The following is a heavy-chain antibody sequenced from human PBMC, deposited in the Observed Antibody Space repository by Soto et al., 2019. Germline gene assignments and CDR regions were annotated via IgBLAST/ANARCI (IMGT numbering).Heavy chain of an antibody. D-gene: IGHD4-4*01. J-gene: IGHJ4*02. CDR1: GFTFSSYW. CDR3: ARVVVMTTGSYYFDY. CDR2: INSDGSST. Sequence: PGGSLRLSCSAPGFTFSSYWMHLVRQAPGKGLVWVSRINSDGSSTSYADFVKGRFTISRDNAKNTLYLQMNSLRAEDTAVYYCARVVVMTTGSYYFDYWGQGTLVTVSS. V-gene: IGHV3-74*01.